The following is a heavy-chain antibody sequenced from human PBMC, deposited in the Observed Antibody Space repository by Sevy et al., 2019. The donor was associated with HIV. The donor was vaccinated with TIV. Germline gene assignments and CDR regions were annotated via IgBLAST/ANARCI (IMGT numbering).Heavy chain of an antibody. D-gene: IGHD3-3*01. CDR2: ISSDGSNE. J-gene: IGHJ6*02. CDR1: GFTFSDYA. CDR3: ARDLPATISGVLILDPQSYYVMEV. V-gene: IGHV3-30*04. Sequence: GGSLRLSCAASGFTFSDYAMHWVRQAPGKGLEWVALISSDGSNEYYGDSVKGRFTISRDTFKSTVFLQMNSLRPEDTAVYYCARDLPATISGVLILDPQSYYVMEVWGQGTPVTVSS.